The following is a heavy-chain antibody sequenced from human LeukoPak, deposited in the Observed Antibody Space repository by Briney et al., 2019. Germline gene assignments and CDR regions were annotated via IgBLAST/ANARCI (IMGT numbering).Heavy chain of an antibody. CDR3: ARVPLNWGPWYFDL. CDR2: ISDAGST. CDR1: GGSISSYY. J-gene: IGHJ2*01. Sequence: SETLSLTCTVSGGSISSYYWSWIRQPPGRGVEWLGYISDAGSTNYSPSLESRVTISIGTSKNQFSLRLSSVTTADTAMYYCARVPLNWGPWYFDLWGRGTLVTVSS. D-gene: IGHD7-27*01. V-gene: IGHV4-59*01.